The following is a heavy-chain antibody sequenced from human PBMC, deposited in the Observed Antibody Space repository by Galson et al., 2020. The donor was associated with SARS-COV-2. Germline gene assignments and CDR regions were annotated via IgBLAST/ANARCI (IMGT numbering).Heavy chain of an antibody. Sequence: GESLKISCAASGFTFSSYAMHWVRQAPGKGLEWVAVISYDGSNKHYADSVKGRFTISRDNPKHTLYLQMNSLRAEDTAVYYCARDRGYCTNGVCYTPHLILLYYYGMDVWGQGTTVTVSS. CDR3: ARDRGYCTNGVCYTPHLILLYYYGMDV. D-gene: IGHD2-8*01. CDR2: ISYDGSNK. V-gene: IGHV3-30*04. CDR1: GFTFSSYA. J-gene: IGHJ6*02.